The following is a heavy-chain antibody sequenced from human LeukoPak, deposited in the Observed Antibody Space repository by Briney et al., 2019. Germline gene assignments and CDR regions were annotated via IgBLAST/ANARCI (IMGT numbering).Heavy chain of an antibody. CDR1: GGSFSGYY. J-gene: IGHJ4*02. Sequence: PSETLSLTCAVYGGSFSGYYWSWIRQPPGKGLEWIGEINHSGSTNYNPSLKSRVTISVDTSKNQFSLKLSSVTAADTAVYYCARASMVRGVNFYFDYWGQGTLVTVSS. CDR2: INHSGST. V-gene: IGHV4-34*01. D-gene: IGHD3-10*01. CDR3: ARASMVRGVNFYFDY.